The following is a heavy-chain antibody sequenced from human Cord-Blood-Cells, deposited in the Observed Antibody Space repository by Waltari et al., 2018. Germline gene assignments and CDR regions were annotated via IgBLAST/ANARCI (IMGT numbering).Heavy chain of an antibody. Sequence: EVQLLESGGGLVQPGGSLRLSCAAPGFTFSSYAMSWVRQAPGKGLEWVSAISGSGGSTYYADSVKGRFTISRDNSKNTLYLQMNSLRAEDTAVYYCAKELETPEMVQGGMDVWGQGTTVTVSS. CDR1: GFTFSSYA. CDR3: AKELETPEMVQGGMDV. V-gene: IGHV3-23*01. D-gene: IGHD3-10*01. CDR2: ISGSGGST. J-gene: IGHJ6*02.